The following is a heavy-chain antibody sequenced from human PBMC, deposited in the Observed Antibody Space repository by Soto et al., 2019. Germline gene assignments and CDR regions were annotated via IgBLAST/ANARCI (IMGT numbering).Heavy chain of an antibody. CDR3: ARDAYNPDSSSRGGYYYYDMDV. J-gene: IGHJ6*02. Sequence: SETLSLTFTVSCGSISGGANYWSWIRQHPGKGLEWIGYIYYTGTTYYSPSLKSRLTISLDTSKNQLSLRLTSVTAADTAVYYCARDAYNPDSSSRGGYYYYDMDVWGQGTTVT. D-gene: IGHD6-6*01. CDR1: CGSISGGANY. CDR2: IYYTGTT. V-gene: IGHV4-31*03.